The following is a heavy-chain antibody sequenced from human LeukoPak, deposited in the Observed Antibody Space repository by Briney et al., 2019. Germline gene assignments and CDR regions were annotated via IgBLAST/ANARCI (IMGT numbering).Heavy chain of an antibody. CDR1: GGTFSSST. V-gene: IGHV1-69*13. D-gene: IGHD3-10*01. Sequence: ASAKVSCKASGGTFSSSTFGWVRQAPGQGLEWMGGIIPIFTTANYAQRFQGRVTITADESTSTAYMELSRLRSEDTAVYYCAREVEYYGSGSYWGVFDYWGQGSLVTVSS. J-gene: IGHJ4*02. CDR3: AREVEYYGSGSYWGVFDY. CDR2: IIPIFTTA.